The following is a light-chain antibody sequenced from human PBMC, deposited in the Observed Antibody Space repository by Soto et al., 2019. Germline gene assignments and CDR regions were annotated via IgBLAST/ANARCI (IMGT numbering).Light chain of an antibody. J-gene: IGKJ1*01. Sequence: IGVTQSAATLSVSPGERATLSCRASQSVSSNLAWYQQKPGQAPRLLIYGASTRATGIPDRFSGSGSGTDFTLTISRLEPEDFAVYYCQQYGSSPWTFGQGTKVDI. V-gene: IGKV3-20*01. CDR2: GAS. CDR1: QSVSSN. CDR3: QQYGSSPWT.